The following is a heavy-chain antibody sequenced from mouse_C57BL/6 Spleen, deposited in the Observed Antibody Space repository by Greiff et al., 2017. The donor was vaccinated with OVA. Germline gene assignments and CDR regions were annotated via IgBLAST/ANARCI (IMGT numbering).Heavy chain of an antibody. D-gene: IGHD2-4*01. J-gene: IGHJ4*01. CDR2: IYWDDDK. V-gene: IGHV8-12*01. CDR3: ARRFYYDYGSYAMDY. CDR1: GFSLSTSGMG. Sequence: QVTLKESGPGILQPSQTLSLTCSSSGFSLSTSGMGVSRTRQPSGKGLEWLVHIYWDDDKRYNPFLKSRLTISNDTSRNQVILKITIVDTADTATYYCARRFYYDYGSYAMDYWGQGTSVTVSS.